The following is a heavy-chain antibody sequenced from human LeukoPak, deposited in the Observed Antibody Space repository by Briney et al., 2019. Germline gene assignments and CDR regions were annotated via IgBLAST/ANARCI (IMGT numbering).Heavy chain of an antibody. Sequence: QPGGSLRLSCAASGFTFSSYWMHWVRQSPGKGPVWVSRIKTDGSSTNYADSVKGRFTISRDNAKNTLYLQMNSLRADDMAAYYCARGRAIFGVAPDYWGQGTLVTVSS. J-gene: IGHJ4*02. CDR3: ARGRAIFGVAPDY. CDR1: GFTFSSYW. V-gene: IGHV3-74*01. CDR2: IKTDGSST. D-gene: IGHD3-3*01.